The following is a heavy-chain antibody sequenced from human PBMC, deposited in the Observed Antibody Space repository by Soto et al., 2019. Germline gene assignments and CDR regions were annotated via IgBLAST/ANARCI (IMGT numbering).Heavy chain of an antibody. J-gene: IGHJ3*02. D-gene: IGHD3-10*01. Sequence: SGPTLVNPTQTLTLTCTFSGFSLSTSGVGVGWIRQPPGKALEWLALIYWDDDKRYSPSLKSRLTITKDTSKNQVVLTMTNMDPVDTATYYCAHHRDFYYGSGSYYKRPYDAFDIWGQGTMVTVSS. CDR3: AHHRDFYYGSGSYYKRPYDAFDI. V-gene: IGHV2-5*02. CDR2: IYWDDDK. CDR1: GFSLSTSGVG.